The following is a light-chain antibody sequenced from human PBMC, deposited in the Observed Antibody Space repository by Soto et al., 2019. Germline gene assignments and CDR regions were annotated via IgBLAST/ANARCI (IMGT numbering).Light chain of an antibody. CDR3: QQYNNWPPLT. CDR1: QSVGSN. Sequence: PGERATLSCRASQSVGSNVAWYQHKPGQAPRLLIYAASTRATGLPARFSGSGSGTEFTLTISSLQSEDFAVYYCQQYNNWPPLTFGGGTKVDIK. CDR2: AAS. V-gene: IGKV3-15*01. J-gene: IGKJ4*01.